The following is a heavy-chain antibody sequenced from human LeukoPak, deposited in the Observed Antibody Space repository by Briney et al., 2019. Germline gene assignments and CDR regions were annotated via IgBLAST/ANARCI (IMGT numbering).Heavy chain of an antibody. J-gene: IGHJ3*02. V-gene: IGHV3-21*01. CDR3: ARDPFRSDAFDI. CDR1: GFTFSDYN. CDR2: ISSSSSYI. Sequence: GGSLRLSCAASGFTFSDYNMRWTRQPPGEGLEWGSSISSSSSYIYYADSVKRRFTISRDYAKKSLYLLRYSLRAEDTAVYYCARDPFRSDAFDIWGQGTMVTVSS.